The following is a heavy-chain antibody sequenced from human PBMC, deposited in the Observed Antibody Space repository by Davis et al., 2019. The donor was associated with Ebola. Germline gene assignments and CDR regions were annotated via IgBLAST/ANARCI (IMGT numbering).Heavy chain of an antibody. CDR3: ARVAAAGKNLYYYYGMDV. CDR1: GFTFSSYS. Sequence: GGSLRLSCAASGFTFSSYSMNWVRQAPGKGLEWVSSISSSSSYIYYADSVKGRFTISRDNAKNSLYLQMNSLRAEDTAVYYCARVAAAGKNLYYYYGMDVWGQGTTVTVSS. CDR2: ISSSSSYI. V-gene: IGHV3-21*01. J-gene: IGHJ6*02. D-gene: IGHD6-13*01.